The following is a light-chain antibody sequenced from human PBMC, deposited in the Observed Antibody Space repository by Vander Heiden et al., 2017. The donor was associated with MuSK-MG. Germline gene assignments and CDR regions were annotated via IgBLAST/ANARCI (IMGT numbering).Light chain of an antibody. CDR2: EVS. V-gene: IGLV2-18*02. J-gene: IGLJ2*01. CDR3: TSYTSSSTRV. CDR1: SSDVGSYDG. Sequence: ALPHPPSVSASPGQSVTISCTGTSSDVGSYDGVSGYQQPPGTAHKLMIYEVSNRPAGVPDRFAGTKAGNTASLTICGLQAEDEADYYCTSYTSSSTRVFGGGTKLTVL.